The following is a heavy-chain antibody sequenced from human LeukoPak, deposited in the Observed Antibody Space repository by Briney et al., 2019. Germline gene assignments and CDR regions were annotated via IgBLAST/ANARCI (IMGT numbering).Heavy chain of an antibody. J-gene: IGHJ6*02. D-gene: IGHD5-18*01. CDR1: GFTFRNYA. CDR3: ARSDQAYSLYYYHAMDV. Sequence: PGGFLRLSCAASGFTFRNYAIHWVRQAPGKGLEWVAVLSYDGSNKFYADAVKGRFTISRDNSKNTLWPQMNSLRAEDTAVYYCARSDQAYSLYYYHAMDVWGQGITVTVSS. V-gene: IGHV3-30-3*01. CDR2: LSYDGSNK.